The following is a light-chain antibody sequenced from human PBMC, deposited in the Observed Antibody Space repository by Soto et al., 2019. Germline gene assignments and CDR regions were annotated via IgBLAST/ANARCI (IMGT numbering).Light chain of an antibody. CDR1: HSVSNY. CDR2: DAS. J-gene: IGKJ4*01. Sequence: EIVLTQSPATLSLSPGERATLSCRASHSVSNYLAWYQQKPGQAPRLLIYDASNRATGIPARFSGSGSGTDFTLTISGLEPEDFAVYYCQQRSNWPPSLTFGGGPKVEIK. V-gene: IGKV3-11*01. CDR3: QQRSNWPPSLT.